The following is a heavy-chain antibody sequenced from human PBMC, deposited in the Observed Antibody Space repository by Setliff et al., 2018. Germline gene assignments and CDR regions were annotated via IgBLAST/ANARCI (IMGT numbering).Heavy chain of an antibody. Sequence: GASAKVSCKASGYSFTSYGISWVRQAPGQGLEWMGWISAYNDNKNYAQKFQGRVTMTTDTSTNTVFMELRSLRSDDTAMFYCARVVYYASGSSLSYGMDVWGQGTAVTVSS. V-gene: IGHV1-18*01. CDR2: ISAYNDNK. CDR1: GYSFTSYG. D-gene: IGHD3-10*01. J-gene: IGHJ6*02. CDR3: ARVVYYASGSSLSYGMDV.